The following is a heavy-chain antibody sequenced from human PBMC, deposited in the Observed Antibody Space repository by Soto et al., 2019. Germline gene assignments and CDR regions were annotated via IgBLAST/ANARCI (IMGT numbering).Heavy chain of an antibody. CDR3: ARVGGSSPRSSAFDI. D-gene: IGHD6-6*01. CDR2: IKQDGSEK. J-gene: IGHJ3*02. V-gene: IGHV3-7*01. CDR1: GFTFSSYW. Sequence: GGSLRLSCAASGFTFSSYWMSWVRQAPGKGLEWVANIKQDGSEKYYVDSVKGRFTISRDNAKNSLYLQMNSLRAEDTAVYYCARVGGSSPRSSAFDIWGKGTMVTVSS.